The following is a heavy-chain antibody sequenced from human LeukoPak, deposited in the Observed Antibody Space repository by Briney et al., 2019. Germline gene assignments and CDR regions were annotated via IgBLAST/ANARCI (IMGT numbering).Heavy chain of an antibody. CDR2: IDSSSSTI. CDR3: ARDGILEWLLG. D-gene: IGHD3-3*01. J-gene: IGHJ4*02. V-gene: IGHV3-48*03. CDR1: GFTFSSYE. Sequence: TGGSLRLSCSGSGFTFSSYEMNWVRQAPGKGLEWISFIDSSSSTIYYADSVKGRFTISRDNAKKSLYLQMNSLRVEDTAVYYCARDGILEWLLGWGQGTLVTVSS.